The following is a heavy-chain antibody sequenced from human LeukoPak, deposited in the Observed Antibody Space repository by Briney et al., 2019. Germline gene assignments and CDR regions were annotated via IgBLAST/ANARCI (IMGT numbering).Heavy chain of an antibody. J-gene: IGHJ6*03. Sequence: AGKVSCKASRGTFSDYTISWLRQAPAQGLEWMGGIIPMLGTVKYAQNFQGRVTITTDDSSSTVYMELSGLRFEDTASYFCARDGLLTRTGMDVWGKGTTVTVSS. CDR1: RGTFSDYT. V-gene: IGHV1-69*16. CDR3: ARDGLLTRTGMDV. CDR2: IIPMLGTV. D-gene: IGHD3/OR15-3a*01.